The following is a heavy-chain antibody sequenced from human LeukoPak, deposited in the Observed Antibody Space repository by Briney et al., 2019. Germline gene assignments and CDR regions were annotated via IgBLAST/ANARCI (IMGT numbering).Heavy chain of an antibody. CDR2: IYSGGST. CDR1: GFTFSSYS. V-gene: IGHV3-66*01. CDR3: ARDRAGNYYDSKPDYYYYYMDV. J-gene: IGHJ6*03. D-gene: IGHD3-22*01. Sequence: GGSLRLSCAASGFTFSSYSMNWVRQAPGKGLEWVSVIYSGGSTYYADSVKGRFTISRDNSKNTLYLQMNSLRAEDTAVCYCARDRAGNYYDSKPDYYYYYMDVWGKGTTVTVSS.